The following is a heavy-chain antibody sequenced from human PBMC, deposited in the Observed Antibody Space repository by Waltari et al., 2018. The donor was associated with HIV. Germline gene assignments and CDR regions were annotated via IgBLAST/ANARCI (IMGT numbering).Heavy chain of an antibody. V-gene: IGHV3-74*01. J-gene: IGHJ5*02. CDR1: GFTFSSTW. Sequence: EVQLVESGGGLVQPGGSLRLSGVASGFTFSSTWLPWVRQAPGKGLWWVSRITSDGSSTSYADSVKGRFTISRDNAKNTLYLQMNSLRAEDTAVYYCARESEGYYASGTGNWFDPWGQGTLVTVSS. D-gene: IGHD3-10*01. CDR2: ITSDGSST. CDR3: ARESEGYYASGTGNWFDP.